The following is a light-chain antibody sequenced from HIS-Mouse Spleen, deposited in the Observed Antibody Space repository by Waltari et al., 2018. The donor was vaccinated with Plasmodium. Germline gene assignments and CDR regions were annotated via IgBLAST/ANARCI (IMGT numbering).Light chain of an antibody. J-gene: IGLJ2*01. V-gene: IGLV2-11*01. CDR2: DVS. Sequence: QSALTQPRSVSGSPGQSVTISCTGTSSDVGGYNYVSWYQQHPGKAPKLMIYDVSNRPSGDPDRFSGSKSGNTASRTISGLQTEDEADYYCCSYAGSYTLVFGGGTKLTVL. CDR1: SSDVGGYNY. CDR3: CSYAGSYTLV.